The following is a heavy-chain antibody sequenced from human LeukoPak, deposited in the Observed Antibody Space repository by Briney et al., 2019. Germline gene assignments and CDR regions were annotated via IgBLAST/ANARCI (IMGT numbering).Heavy chain of an antibody. CDR2: IWYEGSNI. Sequence: GRTLRLSCAASGFMFSDYGMHWVRQAPGKGLEWVAAIWYEGSNIFYADSVKGRFTISRDNSKNALYLQMNSLRAEDTADYYCAKEGDRGEALYYYYMDVWGNGTTVTVSS. CDR1: GFMFSDYG. D-gene: IGHD3-10*01. V-gene: IGHV3-33*06. J-gene: IGHJ6*03. CDR3: AKEGDRGEALYYYYMDV.